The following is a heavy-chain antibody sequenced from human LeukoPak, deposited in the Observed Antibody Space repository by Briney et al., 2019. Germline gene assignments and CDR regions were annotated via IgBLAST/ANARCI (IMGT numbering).Heavy chain of an antibody. CDR1: GFTFRTTG. Sequence: GGSLRLSCATSGFTFRTTGVHWVRQGPGKGLEWVALMYSDGINTYYADSVKGRFTVSRDSSRDTLYLQMNSVRPDDTAVYYCAKDHSDSGRAFEYWGRGTLVTVSS. J-gene: IGHJ4*02. CDR2: MYSDGINT. D-gene: IGHD1-26*01. CDR3: AKDHSDSGRAFEY. V-gene: IGHV3-30*18.